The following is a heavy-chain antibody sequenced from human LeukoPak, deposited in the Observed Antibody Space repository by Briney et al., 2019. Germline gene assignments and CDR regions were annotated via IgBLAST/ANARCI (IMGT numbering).Heavy chain of an antibody. Sequence: GGSLRLSCTASGFTFGDYAMHWVRQAPGKGLEWVSGIGWNSDSIGYADSVKGRFTISRDNAKNSLYLQMYSLKAEDMALYYCAKDKYSSGRSTCFDYWGQGTLVTVSS. CDR2: IGWNSDSI. V-gene: IGHV3-9*03. CDR1: GFTFGDYA. CDR3: AKDKYSSGRSTCFDY. J-gene: IGHJ4*02. D-gene: IGHD6-19*01.